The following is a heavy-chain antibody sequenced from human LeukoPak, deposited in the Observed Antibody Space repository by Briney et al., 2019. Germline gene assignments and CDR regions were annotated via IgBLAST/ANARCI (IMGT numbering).Heavy chain of an antibody. Sequence: ASVKVSCKASGGTFSSYAISWVRQAPGQGLEWMGGIIPIFGTANYAQKFQGRVTITTDESTSTAYMELSSLRSEDTAVYYCARDWGLSGKARVHGWFDPWGQGTLVTVSS. J-gene: IGHJ5*02. V-gene: IGHV1-69*05. D-gene: IGHD3-16*01. CDR1: GGTFSSYA. CDR3: ARDWGLSGKARVHGWFDP. CDR2: IIPIFGTA.